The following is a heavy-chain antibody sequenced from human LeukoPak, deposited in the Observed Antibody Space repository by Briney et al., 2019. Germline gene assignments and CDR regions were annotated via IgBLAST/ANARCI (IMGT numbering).Heavy chain of an antibody. Sequence: PGGSLRLSCAASGFTFSSYAMSWVRQAPGQGLEWVSAISGSGGSTYYADSVKGRFTISRDNSKNTLYLQMNSLRAEDTAVYYCATQPGYYYDSSGYTYWGQGTLVTVSS. J-gene: IGHJ4*02. D-gene: IGHD3-22*01. V-gene: IGHV3-23*01. CDR3: ATQPGYYYDSSGYTY. CDR1: GFTFSSYA. CDR2: ISGSGGST.